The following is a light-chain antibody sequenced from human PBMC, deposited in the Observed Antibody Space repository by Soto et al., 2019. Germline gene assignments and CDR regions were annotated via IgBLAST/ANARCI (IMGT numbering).Light chain of an antibody. J-gene: IGLJ3*02. Sequence: NFMLTQPHSVSESPGKTVTISCTRSSGRIASSYVQWYQQRPGSAPSSVIYEDKQRPSGVPDRFSGSIDSSSNSASLTISGLRAEDEADYYCQSFGSSNSWVFGGGTKLTVL. V-gene: IGLV6-57*04. CDR1: SGRIASSY. CDR3: QSFGSSNSWV. CDR2: EDK.